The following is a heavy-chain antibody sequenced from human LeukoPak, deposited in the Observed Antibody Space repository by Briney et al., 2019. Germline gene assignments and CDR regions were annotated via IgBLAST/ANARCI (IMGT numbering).Heavy chain of an antibody. D-gene: IGHD5-12*01. V-gene: IGHV4-39*01. CDR2: IYYTGTT. Sequence: PSETLSLTCTVSGDSINRSDSYWGWIRQSPGKGLEWFGSIYYTGTTFDKPSLKRRVTISLDTSNNQFSLRVKSVTAADAAIYFCARLRRANSGYGSVDFWGQGTLVTVSS. CDR3: ARLRRANSGYGSVDF. CDR1: GDSINRSDSY. J-gene: IGHJ4*02.